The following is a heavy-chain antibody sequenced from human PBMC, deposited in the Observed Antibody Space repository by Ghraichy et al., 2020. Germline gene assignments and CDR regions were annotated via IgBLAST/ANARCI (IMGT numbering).Heavy chain of an antibody. CDR2: ISHDGSNK. J-gene: IGHJ2*01. CDR3: ARDRFSDYADL. D-gene: IGHD5-12*01. CDR1: RFTFSSYA. Sequence: GGSLRLSCAASRFTFSSYAMHWVRQAPGKGLEWVAVISHDGSNKYYADSVKGRFTISRDNSKNTLYVQMNSLRSEDTAVYYCARDRFSDYADLWGRGTQVTVSS. V-gene: IGHV3-30*04.